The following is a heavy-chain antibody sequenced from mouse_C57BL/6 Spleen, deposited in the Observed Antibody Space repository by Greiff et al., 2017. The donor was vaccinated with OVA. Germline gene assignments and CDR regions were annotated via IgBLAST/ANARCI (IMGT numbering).Heavy chain of an antibody. CDR3: ARLYDYDDASYAMDY. CDR2: ISSGSSTI. Sequence: VESGGGLVKPGGSLKLSCAASGFTFSDYGMHWVRQAPEKGLEWVAYISSGSSTIYYADTVKGRFTISRDNAKNTLFLQMTSLRSEDTAMYYCARLYDYDDASYAMDYWGQGTSVTVSS. CDR1: GFTFSDYG. J-gene: IGHJ4*01. D-gene: IGHD2-4*01. V-gene: IGHV5-17*01.